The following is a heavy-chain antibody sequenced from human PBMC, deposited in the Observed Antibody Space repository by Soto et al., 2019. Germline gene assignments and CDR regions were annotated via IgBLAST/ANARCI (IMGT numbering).Heavy chain of an antibody. CDR2: ISTYSGKT. CDR1: EYTLTSYG. CDR3: ARAAETRYYGMDV. Sequence: ASVKVSCKASEYTLTSYGIGWVRQAPGQGLEWMGWISTYSGKTDYARKLQGRVTMTTDTSTSTAYMELRSLRFDDTAVYYCARAAETRYYGMDVWGQGTTVTVSS. J-gene: IGHJ6*02. V-gene: IGHV1-18*04.